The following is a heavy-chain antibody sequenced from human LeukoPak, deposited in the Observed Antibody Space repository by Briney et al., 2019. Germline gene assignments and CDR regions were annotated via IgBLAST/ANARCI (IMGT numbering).Heavy chain of an antibody. Sequence: SETLSLTCTVSGGSISSGSYYWSWIRQPAGKGLEWIGRIYTSGSTNYNPSLKSRVTISVDTSKNQFSLKLSSVTAADTAVYYCARDTNYGDYPGRYWYFDLWGRGTLVTVSS. J-gene: IGHJ2*01. CDR2: IYTSGST. V-gene: IGHV4-61*02. CDR3: ARDTNYGDYPGRYWYFDL. CDR1: GGSISSGSYY. D-gene: IGHD4-17*01.